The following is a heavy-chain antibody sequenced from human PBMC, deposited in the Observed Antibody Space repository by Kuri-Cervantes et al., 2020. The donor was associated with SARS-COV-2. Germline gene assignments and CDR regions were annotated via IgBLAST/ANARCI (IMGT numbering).Heavy chain of an antibody. CDR1: GFTFSSYW. CDR2: IKQDGSEK. D-gene: IGHD5-18*01. CDR3: AKDQGDSYGISYFDD. Sequence: GGSLRLSCAASGFTFSSYWMSWVRQAPGKGLEWVANIKQDGSEKYYADSVKGRFTISRDNSKNTLYLQMNSLRAEDTAVYYCAKDQGDSYGISYFDDWGQGTLVTVSS. J-gene: IGHJ4*02. V-gene: IGHV3-7*01.